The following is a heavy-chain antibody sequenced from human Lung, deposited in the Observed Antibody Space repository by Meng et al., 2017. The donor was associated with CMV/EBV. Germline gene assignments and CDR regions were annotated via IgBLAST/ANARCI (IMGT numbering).Heavy chain of an antibody. J-gene: IGHJ1*01. CDR3: ARDHLRGSYYPEYFQH. D-gene: IGHD1-26*01. CDR2: IYYSGST. CDR1: GGSISSSSYY. Sequence: QLQLQESGPGLVKPLEDLSLTCPAPGGSISSSSYYWGWIRQPPGKGLEWIGSIYYSGSTYYNPSLKSRVTISVDTSKNQFSLKLSSVTAADTAVYYCARDHLRGSYYPEYFQHWGQGTLVTVAS. V-gene: IGHV4-39*07.